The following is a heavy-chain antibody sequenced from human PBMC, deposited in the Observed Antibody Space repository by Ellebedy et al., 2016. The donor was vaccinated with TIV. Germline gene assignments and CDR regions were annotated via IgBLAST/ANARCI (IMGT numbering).Heavy chain of an antibody. J-gene: IGHJ1*01. CDR1: GFTFRSYG. CDR2: ISYDESNK. V-gene: IGHV3-30*18. Sequence: GESLKISXAASGFTFRSYGMHWVRQAPGKGLGWVALISYDESNKYYADSVRGRFTISRDNSKNTLYLQMNSLRAEDTAVYYCAKAGLIGDWGQGTLVTVSS. CDR3: AKAGLIGD. D-gene: IGHD2-21*01.